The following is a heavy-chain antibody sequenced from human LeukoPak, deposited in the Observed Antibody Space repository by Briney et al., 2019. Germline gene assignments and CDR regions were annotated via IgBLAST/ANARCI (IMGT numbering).Heavy chain of an antibody. J-gene: IGHJ6*03. CDR1: GGTFSSYA. D-gene: IGHD2-21*01. CDR2: IIPIFGTA. V-gene: IGHV1-69*01. Sequence: ASVKVSCKASGGTFSSYAISWVRQAPGQGLEWMGGIIPIFGTANYAQKFQGRVTITADESTSTAYMELSSLRSEDTAVYYCASRGGDCYGAGSYYYYMDVWGKGTTVTVSS. CDR3: ASRGGDCYGAGSYYYYMDV.